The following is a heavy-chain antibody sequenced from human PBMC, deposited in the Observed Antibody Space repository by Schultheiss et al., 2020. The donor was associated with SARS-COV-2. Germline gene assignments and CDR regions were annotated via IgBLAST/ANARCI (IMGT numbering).Heavy chain of an antibody. J-gene: IGHJ6*02. V-gene: IGHV1-2*02. CDR1: GYTFTGYY. CDR2: INPNSGGT. D-gene: IGHD7-27*01. Sequence: ASVKVSCKASGYTFTGYYMHWVRQAPGQGLEWMGWINPNSGGTNYAQKFQGRVTMTRDTSISTAYMELSRLRSDDTAVYYCARESWRTYKTGKSGYYYGMDVWGQGTTVTVSS. CDR3: ARESWRTYKTGKSGYYYGMDV.